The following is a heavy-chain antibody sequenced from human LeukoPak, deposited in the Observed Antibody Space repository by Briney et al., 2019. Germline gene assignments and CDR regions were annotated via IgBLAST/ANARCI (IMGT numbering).Heavy chain of an antibody. J-gene: IGHJ6*04. CDR1: GFTSSSYW. D-gene: IGHD6-25*01. CDR3: ARDGTPIYSNGWVYMDV. V-gene: IGHV3-7*01. Sequence: GGSLRLSCVASGFTSSSYWMSWVRQAPGKGLEWVANINQDGSEKYDVDSAKGRFTISRDNAKNSLYLQMNSLRGEDTAVYYCARDGTPIYSNGWVYMDVWGKGTTVTISS. CDR2: INQDGSEK.